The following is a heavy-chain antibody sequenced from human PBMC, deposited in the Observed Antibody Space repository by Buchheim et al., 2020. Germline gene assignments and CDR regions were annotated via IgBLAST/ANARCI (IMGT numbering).Heavy chain of an antibody. V-gene: IGHV4-34*01. CDR2: INHSGST. Sequence: QVQLQQWGAGLLKPSETLSLTCAVYGGSFSGYYWSWIRQPPGKGLEWIGEINHSGSTTYNPSLKSRVTISVDTSKNQFSLKRSAVTAADTAVYYCAIRYHFWGYFDYWGQGTL. CDR1: GGSFSGYY. J-gene: IGHJ4*02. D-gene: IGHD3-3*02. CDR3: AIRYHFWGYFDY.